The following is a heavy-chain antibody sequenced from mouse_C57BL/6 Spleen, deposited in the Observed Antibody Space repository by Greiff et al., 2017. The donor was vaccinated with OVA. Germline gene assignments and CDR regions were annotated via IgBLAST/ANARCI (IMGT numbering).Heavy chain of an antibody. D-gene: IGHD2-4*01. Sequence: VQLQQPGAELVKPGASVKLSCKASGYTFTSYWMHWVKQRPGQGLEWIGMIHPNSGSTNYNEKFKSKATLTVDKSSSTAYMQLSSLTSEDSAVYYCATYDYDERGRFDYWGQGTTLTVSS. CDR1: GYTFTSYW. J-gene: IGHJ2*01. CDR2: IHPNSGST. V-gene: IGHV1-64*01. CDR3: ATYDYDERGRFDY.